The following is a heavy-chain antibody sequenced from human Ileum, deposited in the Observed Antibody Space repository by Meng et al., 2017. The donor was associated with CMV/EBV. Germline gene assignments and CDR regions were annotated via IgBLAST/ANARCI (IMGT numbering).Heavy chain of an antibody. CDR2: TYSGRCN. CDR3: VTFIVGNGGRGS. CDR1: GDFVSSATYH. D-gene: IGHD2-8*01. J-gene: IGHJ5*02. V-gene: IGHV4-61*01. Sequence: VSGDFVSSATYHWCFFRQPPGKGLEGIGLTYSGRCNTYDPSLKSRFSISLDSSKNQFSLKLDSVTAADTSVYYCVTFIVGNGGRGSWGQGTLVTVSS.